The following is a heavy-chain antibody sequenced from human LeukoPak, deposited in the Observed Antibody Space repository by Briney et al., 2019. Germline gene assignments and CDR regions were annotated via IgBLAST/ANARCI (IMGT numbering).Heavy chain of an antibody. CDR1: GASISGSGYY. D-gene: IGHD6-19*01. Sequence: SETLSLTCTVSGASISGSGYYWGWIRQPPGKGLEWIGSIYSSGSTYYNASLQSRVTISIETSKNQTSLRLNSVTAADTAMYYCARDSSGWPTIDSWGQGTLVTVSS. CDR2: IYSSGST. J-gene: IGHJ4*02. CDR3: ARDSSGWPTIDS. V-gene: IGHV4-39*02.